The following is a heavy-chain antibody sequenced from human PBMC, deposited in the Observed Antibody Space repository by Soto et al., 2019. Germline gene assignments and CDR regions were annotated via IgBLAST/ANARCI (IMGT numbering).Heavy chain of an antibody. Sequence: SGPTLVKPTQTLTLTCTFSGFSLSTSGVGVGWIRQPPGKALEWLALIYWDDDKRYSPSLKSRLTITKDTSKNQVVLTMTNMDPVDTATYYCAHLPLDYGEEPRRPSHHWGQGTLVTVSS. J-gene: IGHJ5*02. CDR3: AHLPLDYGEEPRRPSHH. CDR2: IYWDDDK. V-gene: IGHV2-5*02. D-gene: IGHD4-17*01. CDR1: GFSLSTSGVG.